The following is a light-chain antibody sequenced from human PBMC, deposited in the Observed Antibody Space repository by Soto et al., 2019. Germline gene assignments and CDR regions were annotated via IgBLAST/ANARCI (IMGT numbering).Light chain of an antibody. Sequence: QSALTQPASVSGSPGQSITISCTGTSSDVGGYNYVSWYQQHPGKAPKLMIYDISNRPSGVSNRFSGSKSANTASLTISGPEDEDEADYYCCSYTSSSLFVFGRGTKLTVL. V-gene: IGLV2-14*01. J-gene: IGLJ2*01. CDR3: CSYTSSSLFV. CDR1: SSDVGGYNY. CDR2: DIS.